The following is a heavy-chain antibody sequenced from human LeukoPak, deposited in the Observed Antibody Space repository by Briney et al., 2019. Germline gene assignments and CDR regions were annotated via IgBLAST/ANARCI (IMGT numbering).Heavy chain of an antibody. CDR1: GGSISSGSYY. CDR3: ASSLAAAGFHYFDY. J-gene: IGHJ4*02. D-gene: IGHD6-13*01. Sequence: SQTLSLTCTVSGGSISSGSYYWSWIRQPAGKGLEWIGRIYTSGSTNYNPSLKSRVTISVDTSKNQFSLKLSFVTAADTAVYYCASSLAAAGFHYFDYWGQGTLVTVSS. CDR2: IYTSGST. V-gene: IGHV4-61*02.